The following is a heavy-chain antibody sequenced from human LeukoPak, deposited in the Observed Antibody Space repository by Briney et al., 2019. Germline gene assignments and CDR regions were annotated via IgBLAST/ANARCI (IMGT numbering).Heavy chain of an antibody. D-gene: IGHD1-26*01. CDR3: ARESPYRNRGSSQFDY. Sequence: GGSLRLSCAASGFTFSSYSMNWVRQAPGKGLEWVSYISSSGSTIYYADSVKGRFTISRDNAKNSLYLQMNSLRDEDTAVYYCARESPYRNRGSSQFDYWGQGTLVTVSS. CDR1: GFTFSSYS. V-gene: IGHV3-48*02. J-gene: IGHJ4*02. CDR2: ISSSGSTI.